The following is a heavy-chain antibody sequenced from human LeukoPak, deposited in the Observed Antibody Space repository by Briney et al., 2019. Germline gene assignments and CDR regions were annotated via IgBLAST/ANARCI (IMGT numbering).Heavy chain of an antibody. Sequence: GGPLRLSCAASGFTFSSLEMTWVRQAPGKGLEWVSYISSSGTTIYYADSVKGRFTISRDNAKNSLYLQMNSLTAEDTAVYYCARGRFMIPFGGQGTLVTVSS. D-gene: IGHD3-16*01. CDR1: GFTFSSLE. J-gene: IGHJ4*02. CDR2: ISSSGTTI. V-gene: IGHV3-48*03. CDR3: ARGRFMIPF.